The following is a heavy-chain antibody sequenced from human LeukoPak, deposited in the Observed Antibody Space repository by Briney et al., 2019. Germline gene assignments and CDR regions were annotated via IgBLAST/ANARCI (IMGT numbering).Heavy chain of an antibody. CDR3: AELGITMIGGV. Sequence: GGTLRLSCAASGFTFINYGMSWVRQAPGKGLEWVSAVASSGGSTYYADSVKGRFTISRDDSKNTLYLQMNSLRAEDTAVYYCAELGITMIGGVWGKGTTVTISS. CDR2: VASSGGST. D-gene: IGHD3-10*02. CDR1: GFTFINYG. V-gene: IGHV3-23*01. J-gene: IGHJ6*04.